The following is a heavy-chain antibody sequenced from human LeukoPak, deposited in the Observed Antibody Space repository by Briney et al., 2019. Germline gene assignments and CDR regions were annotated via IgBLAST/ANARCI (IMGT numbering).Heavy chain of an antibody. V-gene: IGHV3-21*01. D-gene: IGHD6-13*01. Sequence: TGGSLRLSCAASGFSVRTTYMSWVRQAPGKGLEWVSSISSSSSYIYYADSVKGRFTISRDNAKNSLYLQMNSLRAEDTAVYYCASFSSWYYFDYWGQGTLVTVSS. J-gene: IGHJ4*02. CDR3: ASFSSWYYFDY. CDR1: GFSVRTTY. CDR2: ISSSSSYI.